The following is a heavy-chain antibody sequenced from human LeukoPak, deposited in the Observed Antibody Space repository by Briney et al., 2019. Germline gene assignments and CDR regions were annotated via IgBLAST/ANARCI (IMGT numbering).Heavy chain of an antibody. Sequence: QTLSLTCTVSGGSISSGGYYWSWHRQHPGTGLEWIGYIYYSGSTYYNPSLKSRVTISVDTSKNQFSLKLSSVTAADTAVYYCARGHPDGSGSYGAFFRWGQGTLVTVSS. CDR3: ARGHPDGSGSYGAFFR. V-gene: IGHV4-31*03. CDR1: GGSISSGGYY. D-gene: IGHD3-10*01. CDR2: IYYSGST. J-gene: IGHJ4*02.